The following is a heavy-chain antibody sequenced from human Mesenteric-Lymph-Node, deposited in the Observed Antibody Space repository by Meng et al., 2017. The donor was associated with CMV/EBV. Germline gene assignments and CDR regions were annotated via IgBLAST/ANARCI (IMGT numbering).Heavy chain of an antibody. J-gene: IGHJ6*02. CDR1: GGSISSYY. CDR2: IKQDGSEK. CDR3: ARDPYSGSSTTYYYYGMDV. V-gene: IGHV3-7*01. D-gene: IGHD1-26*01. Sequence: ETLSLTCTVSGGSISSYYWSWVRQAPGKGLEWVANIKQDGSEKYYVDSVKGRFTISRDNAKNSLYLQMNSLRAEDTAVYYCARDPYSGSSTTYYYYGMDVWGQGTTVTVSS.